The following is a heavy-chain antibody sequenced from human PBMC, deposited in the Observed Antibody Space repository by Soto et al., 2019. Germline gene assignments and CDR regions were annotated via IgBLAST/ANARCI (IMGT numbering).Heavy chain of an antibody. D-gene: IGHD2-2*01. Sequence: GGSLRLSCAASGFTFSSYAMHWVRQAPGKGLEWVAVISYDGSNKYYADSVKGRFTISRDNSKNTLYLQMNSLRAEDTAVYYCARDVPAAMIDYYYYYGMDVWGQGTTVTVSS. CDR1: GFTFSSYA. CDR2: ISYDGSNK. J-gene: IGHJ6*02. V-gene: IGHV3-30-3*01. CDR3: ARDVPAAMIDYYYYYGMDV.